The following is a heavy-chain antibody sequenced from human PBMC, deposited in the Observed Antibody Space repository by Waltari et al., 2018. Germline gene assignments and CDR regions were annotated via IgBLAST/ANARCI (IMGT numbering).Heavy chain of an antibody. CDR1: GYSISSGYY. CDR2: IYHSGST. V-gene: IGHV4-38-2*01. D-gene: IGHD2-2*03. CDR3: ARRVGYCSSTSCYFGSNWFDP. Sequence: QVQLQESGPGLVKPSETLSLTCAVSGYSISSGYYWGWIRQPPGKGLEWIGSIYHSGSTSYNPSLNSRVTISVDTSKNQFSLKLSSVTAADTAVYYCARRVGYCSSTSCYFGSNWFDPWGQGTLVTVSS. J-gene: IGHJ5*02.